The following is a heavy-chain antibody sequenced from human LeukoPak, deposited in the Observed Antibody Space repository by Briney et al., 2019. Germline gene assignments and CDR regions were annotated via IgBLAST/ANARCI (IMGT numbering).Heavy chain of an antibody. CDR1: GGSISSSSYY. D-gene: IGHD6-6*01. CDR2: IYYSGST. Sequence: PSETLSLTCTISGGSISSSSYYWGWIRQPPGKGLEWIGSIYYSGSTYYNPSLKSRVTISVDTSKNQFSLKLSSVTAADTAVYYCARHRYSSSDFDYWGQGTLVTVSS. V-gene: IGHV4-39*01. CDR3: ARHRYSSSDFDY. J-gene: IGHJ4*02.